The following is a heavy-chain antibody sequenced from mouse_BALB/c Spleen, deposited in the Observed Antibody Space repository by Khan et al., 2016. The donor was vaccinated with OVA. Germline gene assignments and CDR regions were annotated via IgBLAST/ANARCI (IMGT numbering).Heavy chain of an antibody. Sequence: QVQLKQSGTELLKPGTSVKLSCKASGYSFTNYDINWVRQRPEQGLEWIGWFFPGNGNIQYNQKFKDKATLTIDKSSSPAYMRLSRLTYEDSGVYFCARGDSVKFDSWGQGTMLTVSS. CDR3: ARGDSVKFDS. CDR2: FFPGNGNI. CDR1: GYSFTNYD. V-gene: IGHV1-75*01. J-gene: IGHJ2*01.